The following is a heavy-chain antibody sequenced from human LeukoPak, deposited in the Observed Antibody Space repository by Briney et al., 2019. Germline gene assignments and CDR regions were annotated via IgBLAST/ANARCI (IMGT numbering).Heavy chain of an antibody. Sequence: PGRSLRLSCAASGFTFDDYAMHWVRQAPGKGLEWVSGISWNSGSIGYADSVRGRFTISRDNAKNSLYLQMNSLRAEDMALYYCAKDIKALFSSGWNDAFDIWGQGTMVTVSS. CDR2: ISWNSGSI. V-gene: IGHV3-9*03. D-gene: IGHD6-19*01. CDR3: AKDIKALFSSGWNDAFDI. CDR1: GFTFDDYA. J-gene: IGHJ3*02.